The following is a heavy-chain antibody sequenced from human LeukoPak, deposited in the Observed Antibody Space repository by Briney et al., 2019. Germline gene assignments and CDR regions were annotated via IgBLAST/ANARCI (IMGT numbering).Heavy chain of an antibody. Sequence: GESLKIYCKGSGYSFISYWIVWVRQMPGKGLEWMGIIYPGDSDTRYSPSFQGQVTISADKSISTAYLQWSSLKASDTAMYYCARHARYCSNGVCYVDYWGQGTLVTVSS. CDR2: IYPGDSDT. J-gene: IGHJ4*02. CDR1: GYSFISYW. CDR3: ARHARYCSNGVCYVDY. V-gene: IGHV5-51*01. D-gene: IGHD2-8*01.